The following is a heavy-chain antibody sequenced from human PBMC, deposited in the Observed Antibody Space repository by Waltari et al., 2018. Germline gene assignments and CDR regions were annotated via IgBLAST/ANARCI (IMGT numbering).Heavy chain of an antibody. Sequence: QVQLEQSGAEVKKPGASMKVSCKVSGYALSELSMHWVRQAPGEGLEWMGGFNPEDGEIIYAQKFRGRVTMTEDTSTETVYMDLSSLRSEDTAVYYCATAVDPWGQGTLVTVSS. CDR3: ATAVDP. CDR2: FNPEDGEI. CDR1: GYALSELS. J-gene: IGHJ5*02. V-gene: IGHV1-24*01.